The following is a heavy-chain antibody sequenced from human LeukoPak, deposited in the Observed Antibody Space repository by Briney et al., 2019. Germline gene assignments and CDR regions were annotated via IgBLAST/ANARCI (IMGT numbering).Heavy chain of an antibody. CDR3: ARELGYGMDV. J-gene: IGHJ6*02. CDR2: IWFDGSNK. CDR1: GFTFSTYG. V-gene: IGHV3-33*01. Sequence: GRSLRLSCAASGFTFSTYGMHWVRQAPGKGLEWVAVIWFDGSNKYYADSVKGRFTISRDNAKNTLYLQMNSLRAEDTAVYHCARELGYGMDVWGQGTTVTVSS. D-gene: IGHD3-16*01.